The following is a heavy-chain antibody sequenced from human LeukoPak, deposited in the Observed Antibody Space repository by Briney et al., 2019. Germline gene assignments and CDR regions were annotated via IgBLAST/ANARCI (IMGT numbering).Heavy chain of an antibody. Sequence: GSLRLSCAASGFTFSNYNMNWVRQAPGKGLEWVSSISSSSTYVYYADSLKGRFTISRDNAKNSLYLQMNSLRAEDTAVYYCAREIGGEGAFDIWGQGTMVTVSS. V-gene: IGHV3-21*01. CDR1: GFTFSNYN. CDR2: ISSSSTYV. J-gene: IGHJ3*02. CDR3: AREIGGEGAFDI.